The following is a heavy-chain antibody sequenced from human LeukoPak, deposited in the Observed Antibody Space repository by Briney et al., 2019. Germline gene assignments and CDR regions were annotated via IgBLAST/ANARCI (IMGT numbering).Heavy chain of an antibody. CDR2: ISSSSRYI. Sequence: PGGALRLSCAASGCTFSSYSMNGVRQAPGKGREGVACISSSSRYIYYADSVKGRFTISRDNANNSLYLQMNRLRAEDTAVYYCARYRYCSSTSCYPNWFDHWGQGTLVTVSS. V-gene: IGHV3-21*01. CDR1: GCTFSSYS. J-gene: IGHJ5*02. CDR3: ARYRYCSSTSCYPNWFDH. D-gene: IGHD2-2*01.